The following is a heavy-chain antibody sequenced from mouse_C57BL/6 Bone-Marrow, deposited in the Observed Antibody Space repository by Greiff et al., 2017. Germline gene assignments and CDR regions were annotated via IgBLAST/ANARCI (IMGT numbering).Heavy chain of an antibody. J-gene: IGHJ1*03. CDR1: GYTFTSYW. CDR3: ARGGRRWYFDV. Sequence: VQLQQPGAELVMPGASVKLSCKASGYTFTSYWMHWVKQRPEQGLEWIGRIDPANGNTKYAPKFQGKATITADTSSNTAYLQLSSLTSEDTAIYYCARGGRRWYFDVWGTGTTVTVSS. V-gene: IGHV14-3*01. CDR2: IDPANGNT.